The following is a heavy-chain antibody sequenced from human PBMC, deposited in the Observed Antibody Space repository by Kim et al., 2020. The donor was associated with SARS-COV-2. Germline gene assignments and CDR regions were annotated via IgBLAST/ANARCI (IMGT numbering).Heavy chain of an antibody. D-gene: IGHD6-19*01. Sequence: ASVKVSCKASGYTFIGYYMHWVRQAPGQGLEWMGWINPNRGGTNYAQQFQGRVTMTRDTSISTAYMELSGLRSDDTAVYYCARGKDSGRDVGPFDYWGQGTLVTVSS. V-gene: IGHV1-2*02. CDR2: INPNRGGT. J-gene: IGHJ4*02. CDR3: ARGKDSGRDVGPFDY. CDR1: GYTFIGYY.